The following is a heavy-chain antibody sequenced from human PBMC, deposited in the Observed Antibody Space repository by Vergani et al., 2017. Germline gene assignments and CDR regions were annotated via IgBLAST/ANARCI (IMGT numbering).Heavy chain of an antibody. D-gene: IGHD3-22*01. Sequence: QVQLQESGPGLVKSSETLSLTCTVSGGSITSSSYYWGWIRQPPGKGLEWIGNIYHSGGAYYNPSLKGRVTISVDTSKNQFSLEVTSVTAADTAVYYCARDKHYYDSSGYYYAFDIWGQGTMVTVSS. J-gene: IGHJ3*02. CDR1: GGSITSSSYY. CDR3: ARDKHYYDSSGYYYAFDI. CDR2: IYHSGGA. V-gene: IGHV4-39*02.